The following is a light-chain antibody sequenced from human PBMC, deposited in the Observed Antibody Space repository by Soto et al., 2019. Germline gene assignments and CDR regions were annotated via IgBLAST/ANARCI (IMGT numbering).Light chain of an antibody. V-gene: IGKV1-9*01. J-gene: IGKJ4*01. Sequence: DIQLTQSPSFLSASVGDRVTITCRASPGISSYLAWYQQKPGKAPKLLIYAASTLQSGVPSRFSGSGSGTEFTLTSISLQPEDFATFYCQQSKSYPLTFGGGTKVEIK. CDR2: AAS. CDR1: PGISSY. CDR3: QQSKSYPLT.